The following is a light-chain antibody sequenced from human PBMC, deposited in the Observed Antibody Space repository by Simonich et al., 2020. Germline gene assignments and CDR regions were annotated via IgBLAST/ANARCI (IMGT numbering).Light chain of an antibody. CDR1: ALPKQY. CDR2: KDS. V-gene: IGLV3-25*03. Sequence: SYELTQPPSVSVSPGQTARITCSGDALPKQYAYWYQQKPGQAPVLGIYKDSGRPEGITESFSGSSSGTTVTLTISGVQAEDEADYYCQSADSSGTYRVFGGGTKLTVL. CDR3: QSADSSGTYRV. J-gene: IGLJ3*02.